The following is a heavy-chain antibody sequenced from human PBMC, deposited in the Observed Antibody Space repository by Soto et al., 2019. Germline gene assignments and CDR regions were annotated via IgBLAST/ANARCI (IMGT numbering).Heavy chain of an antibody. CDR3: ARHTDDILTGNEALDI. D-gene: IGHD3-9*01. CDR2: VYYSGTT. J-gene: IGHJ3*02. CDR1: GGSIKNYS. V-gene: IGHV4-59*08. Sequence: SENLSLPCTVSGGSIKNYSWSWIRQSPGKGLEWIGYVYYSGTTNYNPTLKSRITILVDTSENQFSLKLTSVTAADTAVYYCARHTDDILTGNEALDIWGQGTVVTVS.